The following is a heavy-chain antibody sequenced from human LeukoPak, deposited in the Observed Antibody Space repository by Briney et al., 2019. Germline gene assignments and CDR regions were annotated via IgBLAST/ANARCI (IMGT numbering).Heavy chain of an antibody. J-gene: IGHJ4*02. Sequence: PGGSLRLSCAASGFTFSSYWMSWVRQAPGKGLEWVANIKQDGSEKYYVDSVKGRFIISRDDSKNTLYLQMNSLRAEDTAVYYCARDYYDSGSYGGISFDYWGQGTLVTVSS. CDR3: ARDYYDSGSYGGISFDY. V-gene: IGHV3-7*03. CDR1: GFTFSSYW. D-gene: IGHD3-10*01. CDR2: IKQDGSEK.